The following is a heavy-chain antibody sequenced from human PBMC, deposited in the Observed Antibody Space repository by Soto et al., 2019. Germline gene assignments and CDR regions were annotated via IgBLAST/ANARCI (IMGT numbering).Heavy chain of an antibody. CDR3: ARDKITGLFDY. Sequence: SETLSLTCPVSGGSIRTYDWSWIRQPPGKGLEWIGYIYYTGGSPNYNPSLKSRVTISVDTSKNQFSLKLTSVTAADTAVYYCARDKITGLFDYWGQGTLVTVSS. CDR2: IYYTGGSP. V-gene: IGHV4-59*12. CDR1: GGSIRTYD. J-gene: IGHJ4*02. D-gene: IGHD2-8*02.